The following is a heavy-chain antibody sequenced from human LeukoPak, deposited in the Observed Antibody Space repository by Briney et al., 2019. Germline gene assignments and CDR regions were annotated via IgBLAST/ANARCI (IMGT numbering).Heavy chain of an antibody. D-gene: IGHD2-2*01. CDR3: ARAPMGTAALY. CDR2: MNPVSGDA. V-gene: IGHV1-8*01. Sequence: ASVKVSRKASGYTFSNFDINWVRQAPGQGLEWMGWMNPVSGDAGSAQKFQGRVTLTRNTSISTAYMELSSLRSDDTALYYCARAPMGTAALYWGQGTLVTVSS. J-gene: IGHJ4*02. CDR1: GYTFSNFD.